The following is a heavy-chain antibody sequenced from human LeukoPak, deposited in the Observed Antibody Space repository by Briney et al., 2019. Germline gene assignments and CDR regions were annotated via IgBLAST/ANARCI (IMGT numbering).Heavy chain of an antibody. CDR2: IRQDGGEK. CDR3: ARDGTAAGLYFDL. CDR1: GFPFSSYW. V-gene: IGHV3-7*01. J-gene: IGHJ4*01. D-gene: IGHD6-13*01. Sequence: PGGSLRLSCAVSGFPFSSYWMNWVRQAPGKGLEWVASIRQDGGEKSYVDSVKGRFTISRDNTKNSLYLQMSSLRAEDTAVYYCARDGTAAGLYFDLWGQGTLVTVSS.